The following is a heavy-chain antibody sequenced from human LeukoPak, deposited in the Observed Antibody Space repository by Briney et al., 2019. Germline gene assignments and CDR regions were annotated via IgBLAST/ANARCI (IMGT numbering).Heavy chain of an antibody. CDR1: GFNFGDHA. CDR2: IRSKAYRGTT. V-gene: IGHV3-49*04. J-gene: IGHJ6*02. Sequence: PGWSLRLSCTTSGFNFGDHAMTWVRQAPGKGLEWVGVIRSKAYRGTTEYAASVKGRFTISRDDSKSVVYLQMNSLKSEDTAVYYCSRGPIQLWVHNGVDVWGQGTTVTVSS. CDR3: SRGPIQLWVHNGVDV. D-gene: IGHD5-18*01.